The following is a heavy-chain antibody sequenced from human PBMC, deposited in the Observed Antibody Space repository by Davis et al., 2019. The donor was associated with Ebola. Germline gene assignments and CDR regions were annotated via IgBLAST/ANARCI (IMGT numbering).Heavy chain of an antibody. Sequence: PGGSLRLSCAASGFSFRNHAMAWVRQAPGKGLEWVSGIGDSGDVIHNADSVKGRFTISRDNSKNTLFLQMNSLRAEDTAVYYCAKGGAGLDMYFDYWGQGILVTVS. D-gene: IGHD2-2*03. CDR2: IGDSGDVI. V-gene: IGHV3-23*01. J-gene: IGHJ4*02. CDR3: AKGGAGLDMYFDY. CDR1: GFSFRNHA.